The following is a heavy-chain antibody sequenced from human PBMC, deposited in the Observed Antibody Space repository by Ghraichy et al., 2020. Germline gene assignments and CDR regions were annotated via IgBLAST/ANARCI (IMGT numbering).Heavy chain of an antibody. J-gene: IGHJ6*02. CDR2: INHSGST. CDR1: GGSFSGYY. CDR3: ARVRKTTVTWSRDYYYGMDV. Sequence: SETLSLTCAVYGGSFSGYYWSWIRQPPGKGLEWIGEINHSGSTNYNPSLKSRVTISVDTSKNQFSLKLSSVTAADTAVYYCARVRKTTVTWSRDYYYGMDVWGQGTTVTVSS. V-gene: IGHV4-34*01. D-gene: IGHD4-17*01.